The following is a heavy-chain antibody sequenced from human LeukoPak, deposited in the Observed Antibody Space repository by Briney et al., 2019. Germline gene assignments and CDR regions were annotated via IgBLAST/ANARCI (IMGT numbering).Heavy chain of an antibody. Sequence: SETLSLTCTVSGGSISSYYWSWIRQPPGKGLEWIGYIYYSGSTNYNPSLKSRVTISVDTSKNQFSLKLSSVTAADTAVYYCARSEGGDYGDYGDYYYGMDVWGQGTTVTVSS. CDR2: IYYSGST. CDR1: GGSISSYY. D-gene: IGHD4-17*01. J-gene: IGHJ6*02. CDR3: ARSEGGDYGDYGDYYYGMDV. V-gene: IGHV4-59*01.